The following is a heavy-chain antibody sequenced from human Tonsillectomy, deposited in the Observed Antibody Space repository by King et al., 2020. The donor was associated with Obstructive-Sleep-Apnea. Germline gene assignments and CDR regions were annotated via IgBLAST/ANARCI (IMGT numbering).Heavy chain of an antibody. V-gene: IGHV4-34*01. CDR1: GGSFSGYY. CDR2: INHSGST. D-gene: IGHD6-19*01. CDR3: ARVSAEAGPHFDY. J-gene: IGHJ4*02. Sequence: HVQLQQWGAGLLKPSETLSLTCAVYGGSFSGYYWSWIRQPPGKGLEWIGEINHSGSTNYNPSLKSRVTISVDTSKNQFSLKLSSVTAADTAVYYCARVSAEAGPHFDYWGQGTLVTVSS.